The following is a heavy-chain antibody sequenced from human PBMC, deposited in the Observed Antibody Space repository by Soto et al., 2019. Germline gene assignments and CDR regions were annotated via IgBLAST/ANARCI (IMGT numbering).Heavy chain of an antibody. CDR3: ARGDIVVVPAAGVRKYYDFWSGYYA. D-gene: IGHD3-3*01. J-gene: IGHJ5*02. CDR1: GGTFSSYA. V-gene: IGHV1-69*13. Sequence: SVKVSCKASGGTFSSYAISWVRQAPGQGLEWMGGIIPIFGTANYAQKFQGRVTITADESTSTAYMELSSLRSEDTAVYYCARGDIVVVPAAGVRKYYDFWSGYYAWGQGTLVTVSS. CDR2: IIPIFGTA.